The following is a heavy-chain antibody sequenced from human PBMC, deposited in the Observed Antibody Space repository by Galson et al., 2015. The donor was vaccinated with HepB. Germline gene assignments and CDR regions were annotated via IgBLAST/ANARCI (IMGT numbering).Heavy chain of an antibody. CDR2: IIPIFGSA. CDR1: GGTFNTYT. D-gene: IGHD3-22*01. J-gene: IGHJ4*02. CDR3: ARQYDTRGYYPY. Sequence: SVKVSCKASGGTFNTYTLSWVRQAPGQGLEWMGGIIPIFGSANYAQKFQGRVTITADESTSTIYMELRRLRYEDTAVYYCARQYDTRGYYPYWGQGTQVTVSS. V-gene: IGHV1-69*13.